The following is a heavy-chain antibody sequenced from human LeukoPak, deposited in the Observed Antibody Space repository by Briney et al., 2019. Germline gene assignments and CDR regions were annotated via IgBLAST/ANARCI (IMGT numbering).Heavy chain of an antibody. CDR2: ISDSSRII. CDR1: GFTFSRDA. Sequence: GGSLRLSCTASGFTFSRDALNWVRQAPGKGLEWLSYISDSSRIIYYADSVKGRFTISRDNSKNTLYLQMNSLRAEDTAVYYCARGGPAAGRFDYWGQGTLVTVSS. D-gene: IGHD6-13*01. V-gene: IGHV3-48*01. J-gene: IGHJ4*02. CDR3: ARGGPAAGRFDY.